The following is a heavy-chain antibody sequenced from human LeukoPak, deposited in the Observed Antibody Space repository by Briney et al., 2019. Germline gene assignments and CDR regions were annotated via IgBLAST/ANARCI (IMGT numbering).Heavy chain of an antibody. D-gene: IGHD3-10*01. CDR3: ARGAGSGSYYPNYFDY. V-gene: IGHV3-21*01. J-gene: IGHJ4*02. Sequence: GGSLRLSCAASGFTFSSYSMNWVRQAPGKGLEWVSSISSSSSYIYYADSVKGRFTISRDNAKNSLYLQMNSLRAEDTAVYYCARGAGSGSYYPNYFDYWGQGTLVTVSS. CDR1: GFTFSSYS. CDR2: ISSSSSYI.